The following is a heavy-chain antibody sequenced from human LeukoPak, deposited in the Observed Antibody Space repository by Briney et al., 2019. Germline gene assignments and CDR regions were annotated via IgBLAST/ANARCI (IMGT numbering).Heavy chain of an antibody. D-gene: IGHD2-2*01. CDR2: IIPILGIA. CDR3: ASCSSTSCYISHFDY. J-gene: IGHJ4*02. Sequence: GASVKVSCKASGGTFSSYAISWVRRAPGQGLEWMGRIIPILGIANYAQKFQGRVTITADKSTSTAYMELSSLRSEDTAVYYCASCSSTSCYISHFDYWGQGTLVTVSS. CDR1: GGTFSSYA. V-gene: IGHV1-69*04.